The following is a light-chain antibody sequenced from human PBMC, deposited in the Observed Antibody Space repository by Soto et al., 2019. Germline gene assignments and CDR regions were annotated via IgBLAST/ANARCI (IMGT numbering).Light chain of an antibody. CDR1: QSVTSNF. J-gene: IGKJ2*01. V-gene: IGKV3-20*01. CDR2: GAS. Sequence: EIVLTQSPDTLSLSPGERATLSCRASQSVTSNFLAWYQQKPGQAPRLLIYGASTRAAGVPDRFSGSGSGTDFTLTITRLEPEDFAVYYCQQYGRSPLMYTFGQGTKV. CDR3: QQYGRSPLMYT.